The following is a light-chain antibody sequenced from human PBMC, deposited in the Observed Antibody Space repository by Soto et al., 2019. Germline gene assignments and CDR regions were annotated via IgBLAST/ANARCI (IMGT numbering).Light chain of an antibody. CDR1: SGHSSDA. V-gene: IGLV4-69*01. CDR2: LNSDGSH. CDR3: QTWGTGIHYV. Sequence: QPVLTQSPSASASLGASVKLTCTLSSGHSSDAIAWHQQQPEKGPRYLMKLNSDGSHSKGDGIPDRFSGSSSGAERYLTISSLQSEDAADYYCQTWGTGIHYVFGTGTQLTVL. J-gene: IGLJ1*01.